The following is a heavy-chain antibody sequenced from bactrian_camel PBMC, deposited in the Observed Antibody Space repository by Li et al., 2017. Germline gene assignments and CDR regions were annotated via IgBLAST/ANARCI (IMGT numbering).Heavy chain of an antibody. CDR1: GWPYSAYL. J-gene: IGHJ4*01. CDR3: AEGRGSRGEHCYSLNY. CDR2: NRRDGGET. V-gene: IGHV3-3*01. D-gene: IGHD6*01. Sequence: HVQLVESGGGAVRTGESLRLSCEVSGWPYSAYLMAWFRQIPGKEREGIAANRRDGGETWYAASVKGRFTISRDSAKNTVYLQMNNLQPEDTATYYCAEGRGSRGEHCYSLNYWGQGTQVTVS.